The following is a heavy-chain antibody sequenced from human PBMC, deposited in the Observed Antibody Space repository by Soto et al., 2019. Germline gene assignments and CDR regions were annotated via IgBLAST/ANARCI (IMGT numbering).Heavy chain of an antibody. V-gene: IGHV3-15*01. CDR1: GFTFSSYA. CDR3: TTAPPGGSYTGDFDY. J-gene: IGHJ4*02. Sequence: TGGSLRLSCAASGFTFSSYAMSWVRQAPGKGLEWVGRIKSKTDGGTTDYAAPVKGRFTISRDDSKNTLYLQMNSLKTEDTAVYYCTTAPPGGSYTGDFDYWGQGTLVTVSS. CDR2: IKSKTDGGTT. D-gene: IGHD1-26*01.